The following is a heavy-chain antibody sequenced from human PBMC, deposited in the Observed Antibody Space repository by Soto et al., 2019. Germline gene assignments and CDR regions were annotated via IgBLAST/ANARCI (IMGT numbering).Heavy chain of an antibody. V-gene: IGHV3-23*01. D-gene: IGHD2-8*02. CDR1: GFICSSYD. CDR2: ILVDGRT. Sequence: GALRLSCAASGFICSSYDMSWVRQAPGKGLEWVSTILVDGRTFYVDSVKGRFTISRDSSQNTVYLQMNSLTAGDTAIYYCAKATATGGGAFDICGQGTMVTVSS. J-gene: IGHJ3*02. CDR3: AKATATGGGAFDI.